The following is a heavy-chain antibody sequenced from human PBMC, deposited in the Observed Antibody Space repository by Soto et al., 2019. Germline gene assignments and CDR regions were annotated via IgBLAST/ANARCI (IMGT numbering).Heavy chain of an antibody. V-gene: IGHV3-23*01. CDR3: AKDSEGSFLGGGYPRAHFDF. Sequence: EVQLLESGGGLVQPGGSLRLSCAASGFTFSSYAMSWVRQAPGKGLEWVSAISGSGGSTYYADSVKGRFTISRDNSKNTLYLQMNSLRAEDTAFYYCAKDSEGSFLGGGYPRAHFDFWGQGTQVTVSS. CDR1: GFTFSSYA. CDR2: ISGSGGST. D-gene: IGHD3-16*01. J-gene: IGHJ4*02.